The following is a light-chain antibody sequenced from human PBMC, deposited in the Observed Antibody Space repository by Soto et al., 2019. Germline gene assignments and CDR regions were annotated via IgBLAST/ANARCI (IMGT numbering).Light chain of an antibody. Sequence: EIMMTQSPLSLSVTPGEPASTSCRSGQSLLHSNGYVYLDWYVQKPGQSPQLLIFLISNRASGVPDRFSGIGSGTDFTLKISRVEAEDVGAYYCMQALQTPTFGQGTRLEIK. V-gene: IGKV2-28*01. CDR3: MQALQTPT. CDR1: QSLLHSNGYVY. J-gene: IGKJ5*01. CDR2: LIS.